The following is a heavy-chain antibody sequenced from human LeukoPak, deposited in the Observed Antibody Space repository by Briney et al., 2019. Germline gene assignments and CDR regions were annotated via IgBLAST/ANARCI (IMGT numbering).Heavy chain of an antibody. CDR2: ISYDGSNK. D-gene: IGHD7-27*01. J-gene: IGHJ4*02. V-gene: IGHV3-30*18. CDR3: AKTGGDY. Sequence: GRSLRLSCAASGFTFSSYGMHWVRQAPGKGLEWVAVISYDGSNKYYADSVKGRFTISRDNSKNTLYLQMSNLRAEDTAVYYCAKTGGDYWGQGTLVTVSS. CDR1: GFTFSSYG.